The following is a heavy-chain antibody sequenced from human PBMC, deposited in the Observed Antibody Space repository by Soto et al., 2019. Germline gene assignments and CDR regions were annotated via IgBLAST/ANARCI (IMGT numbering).Heavy chain of an antibody. Sequence: QVQLVESGGGVVQPGRSLRLSCAASGFTFSRYGMHWVRQAPGKGLEWVAVIWYDGSNKYYADSVKGRFTISRENSKNTLYLQMNSLRAEDTAVYYCARPYYYSSGSYYPFDYWGQGTLVTVSS. D-gene: IGHD3-10*01. CDR2: IWYDGSNK. CDR1: GFTFSRYG. CDR3: ARPYYYSSGSYYPFDY. J-gene: IGHJ4*02. V-gene: IGHV3-33*01.